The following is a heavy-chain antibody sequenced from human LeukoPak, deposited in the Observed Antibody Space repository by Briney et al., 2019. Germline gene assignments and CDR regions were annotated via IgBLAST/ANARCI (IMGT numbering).Heavy chain of an antibody. CDR1: GGSISSSSYY. Sequence: SETLSLTCTVSGGSISSSSYYWDWNRQPPGKGLEGVVRIDCSGNTYYNPSLNSRITISVDTSKIQYSLKLSSVTAADTAVYYCARHFRGTMIPWGQGTLVTVSS. V-gene: IGHV4-39*01. D-gene: IGHD3-22*01. CDR3: ARHFRGTMIP. J-gene: IGHJ5*02. CDR2: IDCSGNT.